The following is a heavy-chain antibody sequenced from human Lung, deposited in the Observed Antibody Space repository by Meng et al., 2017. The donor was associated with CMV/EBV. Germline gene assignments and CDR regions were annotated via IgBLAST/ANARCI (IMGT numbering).Heavy chain of an antibody. CDR1: GGSFSGYY. D-gene: IGHD3-3*01. CDR3: ARGGLGFLEYLSGHDY. Sequence: SETXSLTCAVYGGSFSGYYWSWIRQPPGKGLEWIGEINHSGRTNYNPSLKSRVTISVDTSKNQLSLKLSSVTAADTAVYYCARGGLGFLEYLSGHDYWGQGXLVTVSS. J-gene: IGHJ4*02. CDR2: INHSGRT. V-gene: IGHV4-34*01.